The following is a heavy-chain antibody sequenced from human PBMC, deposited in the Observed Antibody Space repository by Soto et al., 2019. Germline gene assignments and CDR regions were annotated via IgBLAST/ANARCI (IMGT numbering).Heavy chain of an antibody. CDR2: ISSGSSTI. CDR3: TRGGYMDV. Sequence: EVQLVESGGDLVQPGGSLRLSCAASGFTFSSYSMNWVRQAPGKGLEWVSYISSGSSTIYYADSVKGRFTISRDNSKNSLYLQMDSLRAEDTAVYYATRGGYMDVWGTGTTVTVSS. V-gene: IGHV3-48*01. J-gene: IGHJ6*03. D-gene: IGHD2-2*01. CDR1: GFTFSSYS.